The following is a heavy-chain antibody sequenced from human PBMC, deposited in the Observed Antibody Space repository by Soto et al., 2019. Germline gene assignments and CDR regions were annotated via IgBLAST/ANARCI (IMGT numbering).Heavy chain of an antibody. Sequence: PSETLSLTCTVSGGSISSSSYYWGWIRQPPGKGLEWIGSIYYSGSTYYNPSLKSRVTISVDTSKNQFSLKLSSVTAADTAVYYCGVWDPLIWFGELLGLTRADPQRSYYGMDVWGQGTTVTVSS. J-gene: IGHJ6*02. CDR2: IYYSGST. D-gene: IGHD3-10*01. CDR3: GVWDPLIWFGELLGLTRADPQRSYYGMDV. V-gene: IGHV4-39*01. CDR1: GGSISSSSYY.